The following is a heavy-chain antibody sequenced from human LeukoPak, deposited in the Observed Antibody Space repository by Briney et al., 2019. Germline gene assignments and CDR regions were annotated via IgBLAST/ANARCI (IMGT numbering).Heavy chain of an antibody. J-gene: IGHJ3*02. CDR2: IIPILGIA. CDR1: GGTFSSYA. Sequence: ASVKVSCKASGGTFSSYAISWVRQAPGQGLEWMGRIIPILGIANYAQKFQGRVTITADKSTSTAYMELSSLRSEDTAVYYCAGGATMIVVVDPHDAFDIWGQGTMVTVSS. CDR3: AGGATMIVVVDPHDAFDI. V-gene: IGHV1-69*04. D-gene: IGHD3-22*01.